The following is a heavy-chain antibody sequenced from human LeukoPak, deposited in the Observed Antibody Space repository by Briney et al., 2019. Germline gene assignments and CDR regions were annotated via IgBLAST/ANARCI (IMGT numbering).Heavy chain of an antibody. CDR1: GFTFSSYG. V-gene: IGHV3-30*03. CDR3: ARAVHKKRTIVTYYFDY. D-gene: IGHD3-16*02. Sequence: GGSLRLSCAASGFTFSSYGMHWVRQAPGKGLEWVAVISYDGSNKYYADSVKGRFTISRDNSKNTLYLQMNSLRAEDTAVYYCARAVHKKRTIVTYYFDYWGQGTLVTVSS. J-gene: IGHJ4*02. CDR2: ISYDGSNK.